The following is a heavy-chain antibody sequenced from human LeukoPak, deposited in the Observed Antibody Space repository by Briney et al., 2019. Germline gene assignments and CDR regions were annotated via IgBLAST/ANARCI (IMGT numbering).Heavy chain of an antibody. Sequence: PSETLSLTCTVSGGSMNNNYWSWIPQPAGEGPEWVGRIHSSGSTNYNPSLKSRVTMSVDTSKNQFSLKLSSVTAADTALYYCARGTLRLGDLSLSNYFDPWGQGTLVTVAS. V-gene: IGHV4-4*07. CDR2: IHSSGST. J-gene: IGHJ5*02. CDR1: GGSMNNNY. D-gene: IGHD3-16*02. CDR3: ARGTLRLGDLSLSNYFDP.